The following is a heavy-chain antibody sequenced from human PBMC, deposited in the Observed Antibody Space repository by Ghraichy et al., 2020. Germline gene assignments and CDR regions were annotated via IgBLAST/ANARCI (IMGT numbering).Heavy chain of an antibody. CDR2: IYYSGST. J-gene: IGHJ6*02. CDR1: GGSISSYY. Sequence: ESLNISCTVSGGSISSYYWSWIRQPPGKGLEWIGYIYYSGSTNYNPSLKSRVTISVDTSKNQFSLKLSSVTAADTAVYYCARAPYSSGWYEINYYYGMDVWGQGTTVTVSS. V-gene: IGHV4-59*01. CDR3: ARAPYSSGWYEINYYYGMDV. D-gene: IGHD6-19*01.